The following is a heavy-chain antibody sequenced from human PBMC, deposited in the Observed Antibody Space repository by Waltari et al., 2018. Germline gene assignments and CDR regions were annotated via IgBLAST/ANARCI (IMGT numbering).Heavy chain of an antibody. V-gene: IGHV3-7*01. CDR1: GFTFSSYW. CDR2: IKHDGSEK. Sequence: EVQLVESGGGLVQPGGSLRLSCAASGFTFSSYWMSWVRQAPGKGLGWVANIKHDGSEKYYVDSVKGRFTISRDNAKNLLYLQMNSLRAEDTAVYYCARDGDAFDIWGQGTMVTVSS. J-gene: IGHJ3*02. CDR3: ARDGDAFDI.